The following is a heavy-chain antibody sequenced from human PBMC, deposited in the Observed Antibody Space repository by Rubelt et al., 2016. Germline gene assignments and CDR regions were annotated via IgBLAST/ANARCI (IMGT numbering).Heavy chain of an antibody. D-gene: IGHD3-3*01. Sequence: GGGLVQPGRSLRLSCATSGFTLDDYAMHWVRQAPGKGLEWVSGISWNSGSIGYADSVKGRFTISRDNAKNSLYLQMNSLRADDTAFYYCARATDFWSGYYGMDVWGQGTTVTVSS. CDR1: GFTLDDYA. CDR3: ARATDFWSGYYGMDV. J-gene: IGHJ6*02. CDR2: ISWNSGSI. V-gene: IGHV3-9*01.